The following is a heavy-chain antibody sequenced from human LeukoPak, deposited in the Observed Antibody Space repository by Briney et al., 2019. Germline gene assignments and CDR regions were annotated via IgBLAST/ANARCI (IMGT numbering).Heavy chain of an antibody. CDR2: ISDSSSTI. J-gene: IGHJ4*02. V-gene: IGHV3-48*03. Sequence: PGGSLRLSCAASGFTFSSYGMNWVRQAPGKGLEWVSYISDSSSTIYYADSVKGRLTISRDNAKNSLYLQMNSLRAEDTAVYYCARRGATGYGDYWGQGTLVTVSS. CDR3: ARRGATGYGDY. D-gene: IGHD3-9*01. CDR1: GFTFSSYG.